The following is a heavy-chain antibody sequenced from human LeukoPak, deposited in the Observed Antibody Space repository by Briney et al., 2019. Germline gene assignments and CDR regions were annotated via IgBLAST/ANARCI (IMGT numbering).Heavy chain of an antibody. D-gene: IGHD5-12*01. V-gene: IGHV1-69*04. J-gene: IGHJ4*02. CDR1: GGTFSSYA. CDR2: IIPILGIA. Sequence: SVKVSCKASGGTFSSYAISWVRQGPGQGLEWMGRIIPILGIANYAQKFQGRVTITADKSTSTAYMELSSLRSEDTAVYYCARAAIVATINYFDYWGQGTLVTVSS. CDR3: ARAAIVATINYFDY.